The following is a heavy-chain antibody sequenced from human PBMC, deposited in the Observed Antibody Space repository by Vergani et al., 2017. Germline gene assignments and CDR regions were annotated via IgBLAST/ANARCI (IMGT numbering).Heavy chain of an antibody. CDR2: IYHSGST. J-gene: IGHJ3*02. CDR3: ARAVMVRGVIPDAFDI. CDR1: GGSISSGGYS. Sequence: QLQLQESGSGLVKPSQTLSLTCAVSGGSISSGGYSWSWIRQPPGKGLEWIGYIYHSGSTYYNPSLKSRVTISVDRSKNQFSLKLSSVTAADTAVYYCARAVMVRGVIPDAFDIWGQGTMVTVSS. D-gene: IGHD3-10*01. V-gene: IGHV4-30-2*01.